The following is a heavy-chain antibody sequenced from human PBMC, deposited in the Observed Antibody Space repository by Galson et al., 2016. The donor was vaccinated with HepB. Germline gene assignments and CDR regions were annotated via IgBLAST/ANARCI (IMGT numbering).Heavy chain of an antibody. V-gene: IGHV4-59*03. CDR3: ATGGGTYWYFDL. Sequence: ETLSLTCTVSGGSITAYHWSWIRQPPGKGLEWIGYMSYGGSTHHNPSLKSRVTISVDTPKNQISLKLNPVTAADTAVYYCATGGGTYWYFDLWGRGTLVTVSS. CDR1: GGSITAYH. J-gene: IGHJ2*01. CDR2: MSYGGST. D-gene: IGHD3-16*01.